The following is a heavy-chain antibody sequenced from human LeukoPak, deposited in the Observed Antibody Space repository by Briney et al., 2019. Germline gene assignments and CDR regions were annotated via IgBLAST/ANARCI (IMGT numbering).Heavy chain of an antibody. J-gene: IGHJ4*02. Sequence: ASVKVSCKASGYTFTSYYMHWVRQAPGQGLEWMGIINPSGGSTSYAQKFQGRVTMTRDMSTNTAYMELSSLRSEDTAVYYCARGEVPPHYFDYWGQGTLVTVSS. CDR3: ARGEVPPHYFDY. CDR2: INPSGGST. CDR1: GYTFTSYY. V-gene: IGHV1-46*01.